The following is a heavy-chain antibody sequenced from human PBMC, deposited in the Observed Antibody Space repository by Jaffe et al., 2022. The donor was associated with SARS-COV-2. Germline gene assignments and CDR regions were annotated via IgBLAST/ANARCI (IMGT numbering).Heavy chain of an antibody. J-gene: IGHJ6*02. CDR1: GFTFSNFA. CDR3: ARELVEDCSGESCRIWYDFYYHGMDV. D-gene: IGHD2-15*01. Sequence: QVQLVESGGGVVQPGRSLRLSCAASGFTFSNFALHWVRQAPGEGLEWVAVISYDGSNEYYADSVKGRFTISRDNSKNTLYLQMDRLRPEDTAVYYCARELVEDCSGESCRIWYDFYYHGMDVWGQGTTVSVSS. CDR2: ISYDGSNE. V-gene: IGHV3-30-3*01.